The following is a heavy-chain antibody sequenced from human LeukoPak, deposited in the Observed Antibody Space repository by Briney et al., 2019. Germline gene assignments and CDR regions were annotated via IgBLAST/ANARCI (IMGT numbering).Heavy chain of an antibody. CDR2: ISYDGSNK. CDR3: ARAPSYYDSSGYYRDAFDI. CDR1: GFTFSTFP. J-gene: IGHJ3*02. D-gene: IGHD3-22*01. V-gene: IGHV3-30-3*01. Sequence: GGSLRLSCSASGFTFSTFPMHWVRQAPGKGLEWVAVISYDGSNKYYADSVKGRFTISRDNSKNTLYLRMNSLRAEDTAVYYCARAPSYYDSSGYYRDAFDIWGHGTMVTVSS.